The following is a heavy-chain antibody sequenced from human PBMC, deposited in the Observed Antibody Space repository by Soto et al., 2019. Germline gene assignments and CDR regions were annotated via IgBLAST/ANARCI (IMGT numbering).Heavy chain of an antibody. V-gene: IGHV4-61*01. J-gene: IGHJ4*02. CDR1: GGSVTSRSYY. Sequence: QVQLQESGPGLVRPSETLSLTCTVSGGSVTSRSYYWSWIRQPPGKGLEWIGYIPTSGSTNDNPSPKSRVTISLDTSKNRFSLKLSSVTAADTAVYYCATIGIVGATSVDYWGQGALVTVSS. CDR3: ATIGIVGATSVDY. CDR2: IPTSGST. D-gene: IGHD1-26*01.